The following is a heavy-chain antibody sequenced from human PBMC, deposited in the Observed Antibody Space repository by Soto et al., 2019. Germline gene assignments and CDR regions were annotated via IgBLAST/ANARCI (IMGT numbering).Heavy chain of an antibody. D-gene: IGHD3-10*01. CDR3: ARGDRGGSGSPASYYYSGLDV. J-gene: IGHJ6*02. Sequence: PGGSLRLSCAASGVTFSSYAMSWVRQAPGKGLEWVSSVSAGGDMTYYSDSVKGRFTISRDNSNNALFLQMNSLRAEDTALYYCARGDRGGSGSPASYYYSGLDVWGQGTTVTVSS. CDR1: GVTFSSYA. CDR2: VSAGGDMT. V-gene: IGHV3-23*01.